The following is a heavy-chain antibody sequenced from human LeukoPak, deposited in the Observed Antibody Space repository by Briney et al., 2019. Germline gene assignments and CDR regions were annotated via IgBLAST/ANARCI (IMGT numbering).Heavy chain of an antibody. CDR1: GGSISSYY. CDR2: IYYSGST. CDR3: ARGLHGSGPLGFDP. J-gene: IGHJ5*02. Sequence: PSETLSLTCTVSGGSISSYYWSWIRQPPGKGLEWIGYIYYSGSTNYNPSLKSRVTISVDTSKNQFSLKLSSVTAADTAVYYCARGLHGSGPLGFDPWGQGTLVTVSS. D-gene: IGHD3-10*01. V-gene: IGHV4-59*08.